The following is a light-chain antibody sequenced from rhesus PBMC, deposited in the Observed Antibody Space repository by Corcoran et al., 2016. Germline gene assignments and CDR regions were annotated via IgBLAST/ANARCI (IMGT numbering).Light chain of an antibody. V-gene: IGKV3-24*01. J-gene: IGKJ1*01. CDR2: GAS. CDR1: QSVSSS. CDR3: LQHSNWPHTWT. Sequence: EIVMTQSPATLSLSPGERATLSCRASQSVSSSLAWYQQKPGQAPRLLIYGASSRDTGIPDRFSGRGSGTDFTLSISSLEPEDVAVYYCLQHSNWPHTWTFGQGTKVEIK.